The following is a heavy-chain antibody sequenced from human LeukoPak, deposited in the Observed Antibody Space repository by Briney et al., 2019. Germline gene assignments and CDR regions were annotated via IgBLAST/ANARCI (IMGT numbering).Heavy chain of an antibody. D-gene: IGHD2-2*01. V-gene: IGHV3-23*01. Sequence: PGRSLRLSCAASGITFRSYAMSWVRQAPGKGLEWVSAISCSCGSTYYTDSVKGRFTISRDNSNNTIYLQMNSLRAEDTAVYYCAKARRSACSTTSCYPFDYWGQGTLVTVSS. CDR3: AKARRSACSTTSCYPFDY. J-gene: IGHJ4*02. CDR1: GITFRSYA. CDR2: ISCSCGST.